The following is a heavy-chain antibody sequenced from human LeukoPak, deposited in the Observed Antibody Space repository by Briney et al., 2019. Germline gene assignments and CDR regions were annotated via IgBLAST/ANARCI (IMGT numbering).Heavy chain of an antibody. CDR2: ISHGGDSA. J-gene: IGHJ4*02. CDR3: AKGRSGWYEGLDY. CDR1: GFTFSTYA. D-gene: IGHD6-19*01. V-gene: IGHV3-23*01. Sequence: NPGGSLRLSCTASGFTFSTYAMTWVRQAPGKGLEWVSVISHGGDSAWYADSVKGRFTISRDNSKSTLFLQMNSLRADDTAIYCCAKGRSGWYEGLDYWGQGILVTVSS.